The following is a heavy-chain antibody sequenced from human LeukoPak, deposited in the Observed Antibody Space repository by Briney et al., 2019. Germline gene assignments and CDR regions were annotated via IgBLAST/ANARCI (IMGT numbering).Heavy chain of an antibody. J-gene: IGHJ4*02. CDR3: AKVSGIVVVVAATVDY. V-gene: IGHV3-23*01. CDR2: ISGSGSST. CDR1: GFTFSSYA. D-gene: IGHD2-15*01. Sequence: GGSLRLSCAASGFTFSSYAMSWVRQAPGKGLEWVSAISGSGSSTYYADSVKGRFTISRDNSKNTLYLQMNSLRAEDTAVYYCAKVSGIVVVVAATVDYWGQGTLVTVSS.